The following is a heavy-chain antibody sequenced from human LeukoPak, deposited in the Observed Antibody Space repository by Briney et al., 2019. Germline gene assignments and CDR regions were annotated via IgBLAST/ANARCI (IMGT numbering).Heavy chain of an antibody. Sequence: NPSETLSLTCTVSGGSISSYYWSWIRQPPGKGLEWIGYIYYSGSTNYNPSLKSRVTISVDTSKNQFSLKLSSVTAADTAVYYCARCEGHEGSSSWYWVGQSQPLYMDVWGKGTTVTVSS. D-gene: IGHD6-13*01. CDR3: ARCEGHEGSSSWYWVGQSQPLYMDV. V-gene: IGHV4-59*12. J-gene: IGHJ6*03. CDR1: GGSISSYY. CDR2: IYYSGST.